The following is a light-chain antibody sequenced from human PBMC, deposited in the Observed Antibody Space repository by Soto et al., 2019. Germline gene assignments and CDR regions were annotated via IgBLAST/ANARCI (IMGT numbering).Light chain of an antibody. Sequence: IVLTQSPGTLSVSPGERVILSCRASQTLRNKLAWYQQKPGQAPRLLIYGGFTRATGIPARFSGSGSGTEFTLTITSLQSEDFAIYYCQQHNDWPLTFGPGTKLDLK. CDR3: QQHNDWPLT. CDR2: GGF. V-gene: IGKV3-15*01. J-gene: IGKJ3*01. CDR1: QTLRNK.